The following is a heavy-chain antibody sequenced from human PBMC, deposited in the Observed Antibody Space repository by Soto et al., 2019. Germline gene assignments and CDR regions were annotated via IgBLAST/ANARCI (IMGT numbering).Heavy chain of an antibody. CDR2: SNEGSGNS. CDR1: GYNFKKFA. Sequence: QVQLLEAGAGGEKPWAAVGGFFKASGYNFKKFAIHLGPPAPRQRLEGMGWSNEGSGNSRYSQKFQGRVSITRDTSANTVYMDLSSLKSEDTATYYCVRDDRAISGVVTLDYWGPGTLVTVSS. D-gene: IGHD3-3*01. V-gene: IGHV1-3*01. CDR3: VRDDRAISGVVTLDY. J-gene: IGHJ4*02.